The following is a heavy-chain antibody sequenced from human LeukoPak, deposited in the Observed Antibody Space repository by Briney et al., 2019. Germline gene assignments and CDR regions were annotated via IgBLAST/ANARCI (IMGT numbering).Heavy chain of an antibody. V-gene: IGHV1-18*04. D-gene: IGHD3-10*01. J-gene: IGHJ6*04. CDR3: ARVSYYGSGIIPGDYYYGMDV. CDR1: GNTFTSYG. Sequence: ASLKFSCKASGNTFTSYGISWVRQAPGQGLEWMGWISAYNANRKYAQKIQGRVTMTTDTSTNTAYMELRSLRSDDTAVYYCARVSYYGSGIIPGDYYYGMDVWGKGTTVTVSS. CDR2: ISAYNANR.